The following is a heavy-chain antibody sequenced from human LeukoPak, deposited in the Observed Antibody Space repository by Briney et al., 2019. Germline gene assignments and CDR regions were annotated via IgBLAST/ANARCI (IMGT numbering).Heavy chain of an antibody. CDR2: ISSSGGTI. CDR3: ARDLPTLF. D-gene: IGHD4-17*01. V-gene: IGHV3-48*03. J-gene: IGHJ4*02. CDR1: GFTFSSYE. Sequence: GGSLRLSCAAPGFTFSSYEMNWVRQAPGKGLEWVSYISSSGGTIYYADSVKGRFTISRDNAKNSLYLQMNSLRADDTAVYYCARDLPTLFWGQGTLVTVSS.